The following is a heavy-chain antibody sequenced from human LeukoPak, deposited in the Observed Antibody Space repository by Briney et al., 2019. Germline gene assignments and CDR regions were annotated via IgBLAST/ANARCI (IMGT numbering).Heavy chain of an antibody. CDR2: ISGSGGRT. CDR1: GFTFSSYA. CDR3: AKHPIVVVPAANY. D-gene: IGHD2-2*01. J-gene: IGHJ4*02. Sequence: GGSLRLSCAASGFTFSSYAMSWVRQAPGKGLEWVSAISGSGGRTYYADSVKGRFTISRDNSKNTLYLQMNRLRAEDTAVYYCAKHPIVVVPAANYWGQGTLVTVSS. V-gene: IGHV3-23*01.